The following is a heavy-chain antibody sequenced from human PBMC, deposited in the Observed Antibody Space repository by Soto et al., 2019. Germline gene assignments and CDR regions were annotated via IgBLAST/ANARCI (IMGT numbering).Heavy chain of an antibody. D-gene: IGHD3-22*01. CDR3: ARVPYYYDSSGYAYYYGMDV. CDR1: GGSISSGGYY. Sequence: SETLSLTCTVSGGSISSGGYYWSWIRQRPGKGLEWIGYIYYSGSTYYNPSLKSRVTISVDTSKNQFSLKLSSVTAADTAVYYCARVPYYYDSSGYAYYYGMDVWGQGTTVTVSS. CDR2: IYYSGST. J-gene: IGHJ6*02. V-gene: IGHV4-31*03.